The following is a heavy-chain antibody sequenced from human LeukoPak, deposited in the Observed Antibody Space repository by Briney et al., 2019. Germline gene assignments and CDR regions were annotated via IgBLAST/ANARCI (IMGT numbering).Heavy chain of an antibody. Sequence: PSETLSLTCAVYGGSFSGYYWSWIRQPPGKGLEWIGEINHSGSTNYNPSLKSRVTISVDTSKNQFSLKLSSVTAADTAVYYCTREPGYSYDEYYYYYGMDVWGQGTTVTVSS. D-gene: IGHD5-18*01. CDR3: TREPGYSYDEYYYYYGMDV. J-gene: IGHJ6*02. V-gene: IGHV4-34*01. CDR1: GGSFSGYY. CDR2: INHSGST.